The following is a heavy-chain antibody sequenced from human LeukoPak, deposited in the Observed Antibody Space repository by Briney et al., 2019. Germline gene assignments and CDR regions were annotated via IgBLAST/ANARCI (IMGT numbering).Heavy chain of an antibody. CDR1: GFTFSSYA. V-gene: IGHV3-64*01. Sequence: GGPLRLSCAASGFTFSSYAMHWVRQAPGKGLEYVSAISSNGGSTYYANSVKGRFTISRDNSKNTLYLQMGSLRAEDMAVYYCARGGSGYFDWLSTYFDYWGQGTLVTVSS. D-gene: IGHD3-9*01. CDR3: ARGGSGYFDWLSTYFDY. CDR2: ISSNGGST. J-gene: IGHJ4*02.